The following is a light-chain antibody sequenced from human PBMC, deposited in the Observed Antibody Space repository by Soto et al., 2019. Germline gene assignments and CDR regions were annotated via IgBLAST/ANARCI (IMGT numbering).Light chain of an antibody. CDR3: QQYGSSVKT. J-gene: IGKJ1*01. Sequence: EIVLTQSPGTLSLSPGERATLSCRASQSVSNNYLAWYQQKPGQAPSLLIFGASNRAPDIPDRFSGSGSGTDFTLTISRLEPGDFAVYFCQQYGSSVKTFGQGTKVDIK. CDR1: QSVSNNY. V-gene: IGKV3-20*01. CDR2: GAS.